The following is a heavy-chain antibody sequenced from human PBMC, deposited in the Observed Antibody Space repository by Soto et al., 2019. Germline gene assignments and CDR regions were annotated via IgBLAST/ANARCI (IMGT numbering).Heavy chain of an antibody. CDR1: GFIVSSSH. CDR2: LYNHGKT. J-gene: IGHJ4*02. D-gene: IGHD1-1*01. Sequence: EVQLVKSGGGLTQPGGSLRLSCVVSGFIVSSSHMIWVRQAPGKGLEGVSILYNHGKTNYVDSVKGRFTITRDNSKHTVYLQLNSLRVEDTAVYYCARLTEPERHWGQGALITVSS. CDR3: ARLTEPERH. V-gene: IGHV3-53*01.